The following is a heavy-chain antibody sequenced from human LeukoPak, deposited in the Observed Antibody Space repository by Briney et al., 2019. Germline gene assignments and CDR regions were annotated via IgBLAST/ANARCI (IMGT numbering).Heavy chain of an antibody. V-gene: IGHV3-23*01. CDR3: AKDYYDFWSGYFILDY. D-gene: IGHD3-3*01. CDR2: ISGSGGST. Sequence: GGSLRLSCAASGFTFSSYAMSWVRQAPGKGLEWVSAISGSGGSTYYADSVKGRFTISRDNSKNTLYLQMNSLRAEDTAVYYCAKDYYDFWSGYFILDYWGQGTLVTVSS. CDR1: GFTFSSYA. J-gene: IGHJ4*02.